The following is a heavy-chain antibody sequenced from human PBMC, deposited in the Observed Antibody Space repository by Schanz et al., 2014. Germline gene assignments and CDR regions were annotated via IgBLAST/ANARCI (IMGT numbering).Heavy chain of an antibody. CDR3: ARLYCSTPGCYVSPNGFAKDY. Sequence: QVQLQQWGAGLLKPSETLSLTCAVSGGSFSGYYWSWIRQPPDTGLEWIGEINQSGDTNYNPSLKSRVTISVATSNNQFSLNLRSVTAADTAVYYCARLYCSTPGCYVSPNGFAKDYWGQGTLVTVSS. D-gene: IGHD2-2*01. V-gene: IGHV4-34*01. CDR1: GGSFSGYY. CDR2: INQSGDT. J-gene: IGHJ4*02.